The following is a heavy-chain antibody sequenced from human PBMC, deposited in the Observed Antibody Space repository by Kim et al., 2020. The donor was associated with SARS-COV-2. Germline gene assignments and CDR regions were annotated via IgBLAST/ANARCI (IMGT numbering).Heavy chain of an antibody. CDR2: IYKSGSS. V-gene: IGHV4-39*01. CDR1: GGSISINSYY. J-gene: IGHJ4*02. Sequence: SETLSLTCTVSGGSISINSYYWGWIRQPPGKGLEWIGSIYKSGSSYYNPSLKSRVTISVDTSKNQFSLKLSSVTAADTAVYYCARAWGYNYGPLDQWGQG. D-gene: IGHD5-12*01. CDR3: ARAWGYNYGPLDQ.